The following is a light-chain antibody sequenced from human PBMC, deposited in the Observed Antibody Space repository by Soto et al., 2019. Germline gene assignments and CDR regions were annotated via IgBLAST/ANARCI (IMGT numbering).Light chain of an antibody. CDR2: AAS. J-gene: IGKJ1*01. CDR3: QQSYSTPRT. CDR1: QSISSY. Sequence: DIQMTQSPSSLSASVGDRVTITCRASQSISSYLNWYQQKPGKAPKLLIYAASSLQSGGPSRFSGSGSGTDFTLTISSLQPEYFATYYCQQSYSTPRTFGQGTKVEIK. V-gene: IGKV1-39*01.